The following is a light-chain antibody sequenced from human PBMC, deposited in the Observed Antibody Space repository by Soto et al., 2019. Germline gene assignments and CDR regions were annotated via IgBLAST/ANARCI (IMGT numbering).Light chain of an antibody. J-gene: IGKJ4*01. CDR2: GAS. CDR3: QQFGSAPLT. CDR1: QSVSSSY. Sequence: EIVLTQSPGTLSLSPGERATLSCRAGQSVSSSYLAWYQQKPGQAPRLLIYGASSRATGIPDRFSGSGSETDFTLTISRLEPEDFAVYYCQQFGSAPLTFGGGTEVEIK. V-gene: IGKV3-20*01.